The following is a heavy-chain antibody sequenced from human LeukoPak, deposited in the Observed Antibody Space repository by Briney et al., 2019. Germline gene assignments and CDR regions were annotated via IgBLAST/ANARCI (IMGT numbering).Heavy chain of an antibody. CDR2: ISSSGSTI. J-gene: IGHJ4*02. CDR3: ARIRDRGVDY. D-gene: IGHD5-24*01. CDR1: GFTFSSYE. Sequence: PGGSPRLSCAASGFTFSSYEMNWVRQAPAKGQEWVSYISSSGSTIYYAVSVKGRFTISRDNAKNSLYLQMNSLRAEDTAVYYCARIRDRGVDYWGQGTLVTVSS. V-gene: IGHV3-48*03.